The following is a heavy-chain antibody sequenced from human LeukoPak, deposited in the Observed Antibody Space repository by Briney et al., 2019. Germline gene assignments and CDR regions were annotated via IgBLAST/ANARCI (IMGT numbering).Heavy chain of an antibody. CDR3: ASTDFYGSGSSYFDY. J-gene: IGHJ4*02. Sequence: SETLSLTCTVSGGSISSYYWSWIRQPPGKGLEWSGYIYYSGSTNYNPSLKSRVTISVDASKNQFSMKLSSVTAADTAVYYCASTDFYGSGSSYFDYWGQGTLVTASS. CDR1: GGSISSYY. CDR2: IYYSGST. V-gene: IGHV4-59*01. D-gene: IGHD3-10*01.